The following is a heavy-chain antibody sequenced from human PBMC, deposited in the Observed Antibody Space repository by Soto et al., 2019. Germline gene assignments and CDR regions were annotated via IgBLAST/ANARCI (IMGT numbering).Heavy chain of an antibody. D-gene: IGHD6-6*01. CDR3: AREVVETSSLWLDP. J-gene: IGHJ5*02. CDR1: GGSISSGGYS. V-gene: IGHV4-30-2*01. CDR2: IYHSGST. Sequence: SETLSLTCAVSGGSISSGGYSWSWIRQPPGKGLEWIGYIYHSGSTYYNPSLKSRVTISVDRSKNQFSLKLSSVTAADTAVYYCAREVVETSSLWLDPWGQGTLVTVSS.